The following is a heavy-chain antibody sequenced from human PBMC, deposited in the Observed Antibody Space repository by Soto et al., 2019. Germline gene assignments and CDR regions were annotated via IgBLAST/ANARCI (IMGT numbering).Heavy chain of an antibody. D-gene: IGHD3-10*01. CDR2: IYHGDSNT. CDR1: GYTFTSYW. J-gene: IGHJ6*02. V-gene: IGHV5-51*01. CDR3: ARVTSFYYYGMDV. Sequence: GESRKISFKSSGYTFTSYWIGWLRQVPGKDLEGMGIIYHGDSNTRYSPSFQGQVTIATDKSISTTYLQSSTLIASDTPRYYYARVTSFYYYGMDVWGQGTTVTVSS.